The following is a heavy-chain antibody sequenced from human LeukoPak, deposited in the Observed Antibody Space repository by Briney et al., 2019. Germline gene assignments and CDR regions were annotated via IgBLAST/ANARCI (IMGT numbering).Heavy chain of an antibody. CDR3: AKGGWGMDV. V-gene: IGHV3-30*18. J-gene: IGHJ6*02. D-gene: IGHD2-15*01. CDR2: ISYDGSNK. Sequence: PGGSLRLSCAASGFTFSSYGMHWVRQAPGKGLEWVAVISYDGSNKYYADSVKGRFTISRDNSKNTPYLQMNSLRAEDTAVYYCAKGGWGMDVWGQGTTVTVSS. CDR1: GFTFSSYG.